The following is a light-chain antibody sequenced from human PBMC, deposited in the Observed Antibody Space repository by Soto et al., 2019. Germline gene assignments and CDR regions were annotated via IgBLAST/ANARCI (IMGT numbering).Light chain of an antibody. V-gene: IGKV1-8*01. CDR2: AAS. Sequence: AIRMTQSPSSFSASTGDRVTITCRASQGISSYLAWYQQKPGKAPKLLIYAASTLQSGVPSRFSGSGSRTDFTLTISCLQSEDFVTYYCKQYYSYPRTVGQGTKVDSK. CDR1: QGISSY. CDR3: KQYYSYPRT. J-gene: IGKJ2*01.